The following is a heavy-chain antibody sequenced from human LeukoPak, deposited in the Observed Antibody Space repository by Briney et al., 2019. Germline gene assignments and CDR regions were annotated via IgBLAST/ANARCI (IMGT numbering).Heavy chain of an antibody. CDR2: GYTSGNT. Sequence: SETLSLTCTVSGGSMSSYYWSWIRQPAGKGLEWIGRGYTSGNTNYNPSLKSRVTMSVDTSKNQFSLKLTSVTAADTAVYYCARGLSHSKDIWGQGTMVTVSS. CDR1: GGSMSSYY. CDR3: ARGLSHSKDI. J-gene: IGHJ3*02. V-gene: IGHV4-4*07.